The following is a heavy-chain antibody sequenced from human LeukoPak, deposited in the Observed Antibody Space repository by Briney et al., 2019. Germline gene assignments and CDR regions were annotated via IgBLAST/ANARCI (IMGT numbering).Heavy chain of an antibody. Sequence: PGRSLGLSCAASGSTFSSYGMHWVRQAPGKGLEWVAVIWYDGSNKYYADSVKGRFTISRDNSKNTLYLQMNSLRAEDTAVYYCARWGTPTVTLDYWGQGTLVTVSS. CDR2: IWYDGSNK. V-gene: IGHV3-33*01. D-gene: IGHD4-17*01. J-gene: IGHJ4*02. CDR3: ARWGTPTVTLDY. CDR1: GSTFSSYG.